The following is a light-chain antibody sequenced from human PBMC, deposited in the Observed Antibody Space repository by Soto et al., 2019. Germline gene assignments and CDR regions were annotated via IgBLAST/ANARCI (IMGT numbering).Light chain of an antibody. Sequence: DIQLIQSPSSMSASVRDRCTITCRAVQAIRNALDWYQQKPGRAPKRLIYRSSSLQSGVPSRFRGSGSGTDFTLTISSLQPEDFETYYCQQFKSYTLTFGGGTKVDI. CDR2: RSS. J-gene: IGKJ4*01. V-gene: IGKV1-17*01. CDR3: QQFKSYTLT. CDR1: QAIRNA.